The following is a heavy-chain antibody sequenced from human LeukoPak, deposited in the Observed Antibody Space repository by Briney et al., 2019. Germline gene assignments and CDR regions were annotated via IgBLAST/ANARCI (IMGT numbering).Heavy chain of an antibody. Sequence: PGGSLRLSCAASGFTFSDYFMSWIRQAPGKGLEWVSYISSSGSTIYYADSVKGRFTISRDNAKNSLYLQMNSLRAEDTAVYYCARGATTGAEYFQHWGQGTLVTVSS. CDR2: ISSSGSTI. V-gene: IGHV3-11*01. CDR3: ARGATTGAEYFQH. D-gene: IGHD1-26*01. CDR1: GFTFSDYF. J-gene: IGHJ1*01.